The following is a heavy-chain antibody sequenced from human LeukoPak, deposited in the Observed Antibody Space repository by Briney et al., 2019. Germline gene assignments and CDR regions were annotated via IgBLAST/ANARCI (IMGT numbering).Heavy chain of an antibody. CDR2: ISDTGNT. CDR3: AKAPVTTCRGAFCYPFDY. V-gene: IGHV3-23*01. CDR1: GFTLSSYA. J-gene: IGHJ4*02. D-gene: IGHD2-15*01. Sequence: GGSLRLSCAASGFTLSSYAMSWVRQAPGKGREWVSAISDTGNTYHTDSGKGGFTISRDSCKNTLFLQMNRLRPEDAAVYYCAKAPVTTCRGAFCYPFDYWGLGTLVTVSS.